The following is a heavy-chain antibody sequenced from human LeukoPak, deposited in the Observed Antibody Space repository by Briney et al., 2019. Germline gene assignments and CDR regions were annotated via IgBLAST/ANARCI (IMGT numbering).Heavy chain of an antibody. D-gene: IGHD3-3*01. V-gene: IGHV3-23*01. CDR3: ARIPTIFGVVIRDYYYYMDV. Sequence: PGGPLRLSCAASGFTFSNYAMNWVRQAPGKGLEWVSGSSGRGDGSYYADSVKGRFTISRDNSKNTLYLQMNSLRAEDTAVYYCARIPTIFGVVIRDYYYYMDVWGKGTTVTVSS. J-gene: IGHJ6*03. CDR1: GFTFSNYA. CDR2: SSGRGDGS.